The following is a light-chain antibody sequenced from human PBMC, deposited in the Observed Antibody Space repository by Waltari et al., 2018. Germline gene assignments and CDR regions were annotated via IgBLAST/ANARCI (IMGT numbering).Light chain of an antibody. CDR1: QSVSSRY. CDR3: QQYGSSPRYT. V-gene: IGKV3-20*01. CDR2: GAS. J-gene: IGKJ2*01. Sequence: EIVLTQSPGTLSLSPGERATLSCRASQSVSSRYFTWYQQKPGQAPRLLHFGASRRATGIPDRFSGSGSGTDFTLTISRLEPEDFAVYYCQQYGSSPRYTFGQGTKVEIK.